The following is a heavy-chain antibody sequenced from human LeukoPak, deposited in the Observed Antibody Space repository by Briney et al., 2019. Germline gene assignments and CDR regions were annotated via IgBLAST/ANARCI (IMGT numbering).Heavy chain of an antibody. V-gene: IGHV1-18*01. CDR1: GYTFTSYG. CDR3: ARGPPDTAMTYFDY. D-gene: IGHD5-18*01. J-gene: IGHJ4*02. Sequence: ASVKVSFKASGYTFTSYGISWVRQAPGQGLEWMGWISAYNGNTNYAQKLQGRVTMTTDTSTSTAYMELRSLRSDDTAVYYCARGPPDTAMTYFDYWGQGTLVTVSS. CDR2: ISAYNGNT.